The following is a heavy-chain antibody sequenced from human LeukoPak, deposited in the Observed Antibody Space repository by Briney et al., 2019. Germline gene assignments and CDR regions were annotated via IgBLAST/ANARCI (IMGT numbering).Heavy chain of an antibody. J-gene: IGHJ4*02. CDR1: GGSISSYY. CDR2: IYYSGST. CDR3: SRQYDILTGFDY. D-gene: IGHD3-9*01. Sequence: SETLSLTCTVSGGSISSYYWSWIRQPPGKGLEWIGYIYYSGSTNYNPSLKSRVTISVDTSKNQFSLKLSSVTAADTAVYYCSRQYDILTGFDYWGQGTLVTVSS. V-gene: IGHV4-59*08.